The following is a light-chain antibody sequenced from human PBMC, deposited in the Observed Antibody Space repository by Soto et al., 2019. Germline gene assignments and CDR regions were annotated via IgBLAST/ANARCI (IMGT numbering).Light chain of an antibody. CDR3: SSYTDSSGIV. CDR1: SSDIGGYDY. Sequence: QSVLAQPASVSGSPGQSITISCTGTSSDIGGYDYVSWYQQHPGKAPKLMVYEVSERPSGVSNRFSGSKSGNTASLTISGLQTEDEADYYCSSYTDSSGIVFGTGTKVTVL. J-gene: IGLJ1*01. V-gene: IGLV2-14*01. CDR2: EVS.